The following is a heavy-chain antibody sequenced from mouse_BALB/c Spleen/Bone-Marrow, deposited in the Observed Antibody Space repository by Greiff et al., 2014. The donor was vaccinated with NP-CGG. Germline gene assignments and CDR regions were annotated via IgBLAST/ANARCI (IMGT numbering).Heavy chain of an antibody. CDR2: INPYNGDT. D-gene: IGHD2-3*01. Sequence: EVQLQQSGPELVKPGASVKISCKASGYSFTGYFMNWVMQSHGKSLEWIGRINPYNGDTFYNQKFKGKATLTVDKSSSTAHMELLSLTSEDSAVYYCGRDDGQAWFAYWGQGTLVTVSA. V-gene: IGHV1-20*01. CDR1: GYSFTGYF. CDR3: GRDDGQAWFAY. J-gene: IGHJ3*01.